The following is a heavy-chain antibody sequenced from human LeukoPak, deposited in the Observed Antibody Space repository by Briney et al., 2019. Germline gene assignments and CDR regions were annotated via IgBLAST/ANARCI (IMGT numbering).Heavy chain of an antibody. V-gene: IGHV4-4*07. J-gene: IGHJ4*02. Sequence: SETLSLTCTISGGSISSFHWSWIRQPAGKGLEWIGRIYTSGSTNYNPSLKSRVTMSLDKSRSQFALKLRSVTAAGTAVYFCVRGGAVAGAFDYWGQGTLVTVSS. D-gene: IGHD6-13*01. CDR2: IYTSGST. CDR1: GGSISSFH. CDR3: VRGGAVAGAFDY.